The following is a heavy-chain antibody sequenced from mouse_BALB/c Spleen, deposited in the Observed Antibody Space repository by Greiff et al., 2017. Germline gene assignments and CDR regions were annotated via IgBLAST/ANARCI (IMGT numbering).Heavy chain of an antibody. Sequence: VQLQQSGPGLVQPSQSLSITCTVSGFSLTSYGVHWVRQSPGKGLEWLGVIWSGGSTDYNAAFISRLSISKDNSKSQVFFKMNSLQANDTAIYYCARKDRYDLYYAMDYWGQGTSVTVSS. V-gene: IGHV2-2*02. D-gene: IGHD2-14*01. CDR1: GFSLTSYG. CDR2: IWSGGST. CDR3: ARKDRYDLYYAMDY. J-gene: IGHJ4*01.